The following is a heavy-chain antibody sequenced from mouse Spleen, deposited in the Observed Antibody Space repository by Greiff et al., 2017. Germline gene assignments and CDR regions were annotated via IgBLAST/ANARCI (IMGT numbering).Heavy chain of an antibody. V-gene: IGHV14-1*01. D-gene: IGHD2-1*01. CDR3: STDGNSRYYFDY. CDR1: GFNIKDYY. CDR2: IDPEDGDT. Sequence: EVQLQQSGAELVRPGASVKLSCTASGFNIKDYYMHWVKQRPEQGLEWIGRIDPEDGDTEYAPKFQGKATMTADTSSNTAYLQLSSLTSEDTAVYYCSTDGNSRYYFDYWGQGTTLTVSS. J-gene: IGHJ2*01.